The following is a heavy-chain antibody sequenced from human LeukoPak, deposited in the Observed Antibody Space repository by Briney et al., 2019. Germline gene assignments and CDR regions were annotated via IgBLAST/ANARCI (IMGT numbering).Heavy chain of an antibody. CDR2: IYYSGST. V-gene: IGHV4-39*01. CDR1: GGSISSSSYY. Sequence: PSETLSLTCTVSGGSISSSSYYWGWIRQPPGKGLEWIGSIYYSGSTYYNPSLKSRVTISVDTSKNQFSLKLSSVTAADTAVYYCARQLSNVFSLWGQGTLVTVSS. CDR3: ARQLSNVFSL. J-gene: IGHJ4*02. D-gene: IGHD3-9*01.